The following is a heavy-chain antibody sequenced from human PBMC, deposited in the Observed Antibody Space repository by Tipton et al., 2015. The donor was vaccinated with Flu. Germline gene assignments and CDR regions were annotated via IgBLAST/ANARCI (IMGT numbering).Heavy chain of an antibody. CDR1: GGSISSSSYY. CDR2: IHYSGDT. CDR3: ARLGTTWFNYWYFDL. J-gene: IGHJ2*01. Sequence: TLSFTCTVSGGSISSSSYYWGWIRQPPGKGLEWIGSIHYSGDTYYNSSLKSRVTISANTSKNQFSLKVSSVTATDTAVYYCARLGTTWFNYWYFDLWGRGTLVTVSS. V-gene: IGHV4-39*01. D-gene: IGHD6-13*01.